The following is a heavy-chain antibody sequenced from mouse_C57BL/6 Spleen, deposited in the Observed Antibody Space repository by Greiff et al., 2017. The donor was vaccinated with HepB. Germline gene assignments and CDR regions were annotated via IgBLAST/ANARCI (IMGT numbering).Heavy chain of an antibody. V-gene: IGHV1-55*01. Sequence: QVQLQQPGAELVKPGASVKMSCKASGYTFTSYWITWVKRRPGQGLEWIGDIYPGSGSTNYNEKFKSKATRTVDTSSSTAYMQLSSLTSEDSAVYYCARGDYDYGRLFAYWGQGTLVTVSA. CDR3: ARGDYDYGRLFAY. CDR2: IYPGSGST. CDR1: GYTFTSYW. D-gene: IGHD2-4*01. J-gene: IGHJ3*01.